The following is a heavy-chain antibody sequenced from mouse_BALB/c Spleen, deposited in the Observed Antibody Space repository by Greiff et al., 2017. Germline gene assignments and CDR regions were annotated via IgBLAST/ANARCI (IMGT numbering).Heavy chain of an antibody. Sequence: DVMLVESGGGLVKPGGSLKLSCADSGFTFSSYAMSWVRQTPEKRLEWVASISSGGSTYYPDSVKGRFTISRDNARNILYLQMSSLRSEDTAMYYCARKGIYDGYYYYFDYWGQGTTLTVSS. CDR1: GFTFSSYA. J-gene: IGHJ2*01. CDR3: ARKGIYDGYYYYFDY. D-gene: IGHD2-3*01. V-gene: IGHV5-6-5*01. CDR2: ISSGGST.